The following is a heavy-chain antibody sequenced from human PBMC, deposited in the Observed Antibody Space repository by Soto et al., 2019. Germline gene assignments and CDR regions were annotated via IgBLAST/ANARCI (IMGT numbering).Heavy chain of an antibody. D-gene: IGHD4-4*01. J-gene: IGHJ4*02. Sequence: SETLSLTWIVSGDSITNTTYYWDWIRQPPGKVLEWLGSVYKSGSTYYNPSLKSRVTVSVDTAKDQFSLELDSVTAADTAVYYCASQRDGYSIDYWGQGSLGTFSS. CDR3: ASQRDGYSIDY. CDR1: GDSITNTTYY. V-gene: IGHV4-39*01. CDR2: VYKSGST.